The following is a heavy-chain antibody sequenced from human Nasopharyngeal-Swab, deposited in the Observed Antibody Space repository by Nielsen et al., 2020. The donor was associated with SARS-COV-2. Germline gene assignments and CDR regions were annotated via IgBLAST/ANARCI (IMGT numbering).Heavy chain of an antibody. CDR3: ARSGYSSSWYQHSYYYYGMDV. V-gene: IGHV1-69*13. CDR2: IIPFFGTA. CDR1: GGTFSSYA. J-gene: IGHJ6*02. Sequence: SVKVSCKASGGTFSSYAISWVRQAPGQGLEWMGGIIPFFGTANNAQKFQGRVTITADESTSTAYMELSSLRSEDTAVYYCARSGYSSSWYQHSYYYYGMDVWGQGTTVTVSS. D-gene: IGHD6-13*01.